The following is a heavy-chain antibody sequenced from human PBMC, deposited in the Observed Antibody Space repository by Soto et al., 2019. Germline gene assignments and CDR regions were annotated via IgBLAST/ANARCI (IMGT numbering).Heavy chain of an antibody. D-gene: IGHD3-22*01. J-gene: IGHJ3*02. CDR2: IYTSGST. V-gene: IGHV4-4*07. CDR1: GDSISSYY. Sequence: SETLSLTCTVSGDSISSYYWSWIRQPAGKGLEWIGRIYTSGSTNYNPSLKSRVTMSVDTSKNQFSLKLSSVTAADTAVYYCARVWYYYDSSGYPDAFDIWGQGTMVTVSS. CDR3: ARVWYYYDSSGYPDAFDI.